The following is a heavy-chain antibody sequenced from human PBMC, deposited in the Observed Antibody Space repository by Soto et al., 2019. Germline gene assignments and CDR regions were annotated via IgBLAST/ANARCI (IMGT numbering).Heavy chain of an antibody. J-gene: IGHJ6*02. V-gene: IGHV4-61*01. CDR2: INHSGST. CDR1: GGSVSSGSYY. D-gene: IGHD3-22*01. CDR3: ARGNYYDSSCYGMDV. Sequence: SETLSLTCTVSGGSVSSGSYYWSWIRQPPGKGLEWIGAINHSGSTNYNPSLKSRVTISVDTSKNQFSLKPSSVTAADTAVYYCARGNYYDSSCYGMDVWGQGTTVTVSS.